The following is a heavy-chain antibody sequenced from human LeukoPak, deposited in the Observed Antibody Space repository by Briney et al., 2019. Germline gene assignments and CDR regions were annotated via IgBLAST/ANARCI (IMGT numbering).Heavy chain of an antibody. J-gene: IGHJ6*04. CDR1: GVSISSSNW. Sequence: GTLSLTCAVSGVSISSSNWWSWVRQPPGKGLKWIGEIYHSGSTNYNPSLKSRVTISVDKSKNQFPLKLSSVTAADTAVYYCARDPKGSNPYDILTGYYSPPKPSGMDVWGKGTTVTVSS. CDR2: IYHSGST. V-gene: IGHV4-4*02. D-gene: IGHD3-9*01. CDR3: ARDPKGSNPYDILTGYYSPPKPSGMDV.